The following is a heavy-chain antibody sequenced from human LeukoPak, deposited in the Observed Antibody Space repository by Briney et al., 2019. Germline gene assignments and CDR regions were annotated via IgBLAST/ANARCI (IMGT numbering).Heavy chain of an antibody. CDR2: ISGSGGST. Sequence: GGSLRLSCAASGFTFSSYAMSWVRQAPGKGLEWVSAISGSGGSTYHADSVKGRFTISRDNSKNTLYLQMDSLRAEDTAVYYCAKAYSSSWYVRLFDYWGQGTLVTVSS. CDR1: GFTFSSYA. J-gene: IGHJ4*02. CDR3: AKAYSSSWYVRLFDY. D-gene: IGHD6-13*01. V-gene: IGHV3-23*01.